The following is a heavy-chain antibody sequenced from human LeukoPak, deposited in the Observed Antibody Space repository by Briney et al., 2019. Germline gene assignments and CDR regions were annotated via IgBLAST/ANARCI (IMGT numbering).Heavy chain of an antibody. CDR3: ARDQSDSSSRQRDWFDP. CDR1: GFTVSSNS. J-gene: IGHJ5*02. D-gene: IGHD6-13*01. V-gene: IGHV3-53*01. CDR2: IYSDNT. Sequence: GGSLRLSCTVSGFTVSSNSMSWVRQAPGKGLEWVSFIYSDNTHYSDSVKGRFTISRDNAKNSLYLQMNSLRAEDTAVYYCARDQSDSSSRQRDWFDPWGQGTLVTVSS.